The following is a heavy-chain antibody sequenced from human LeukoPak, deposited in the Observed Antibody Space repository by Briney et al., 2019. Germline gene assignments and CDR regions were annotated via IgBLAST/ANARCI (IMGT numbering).Heavy chain of an antibody. D-gene: IGHD3-16*01. CDR1: GFTFSSYA. CDR2: ISGSGGST. Sequence: GGSLRLSCAASGFTFSSYAMSWVRQAPGKGLEWVSAISGSGGSTSYADSVKGRFTISRDNSRDTLYPQMNSLRAEDTAVYYCAKGYYDYVWGSHYFDYWGQGTLVTVSS. V-gene: IGHV3-23*01. CDR3: AKGYYDYVWGSHYFDY. J-gene: IGHJ4*02.